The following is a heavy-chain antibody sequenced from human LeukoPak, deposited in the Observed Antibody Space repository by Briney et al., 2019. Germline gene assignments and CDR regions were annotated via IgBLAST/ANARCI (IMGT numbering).Heavy chain of an antibody. J-gene: IGHJ4*02. D-gene: IGHD6-13*01. CDR2: INAGNGNT. Sequence: ASVKVSCKASGYTFTSYAMHWVRQAPGQRLEWMGWINAGNGNTKYSQKFQGRVTITRDTSTSIVYMDLSSLRSEDTAVYYCAKAPRNSSTMLDYWGQGTLLTVSS. CDR3: AKAPRNSSTMLDY. V-gene: IGHV1-3*01. CDR1: GYTFTSYA.